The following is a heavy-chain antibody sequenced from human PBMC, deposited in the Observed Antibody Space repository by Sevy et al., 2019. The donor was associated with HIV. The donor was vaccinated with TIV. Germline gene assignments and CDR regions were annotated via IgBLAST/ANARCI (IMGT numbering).Heavy chain of an antibody. Sequence: GGSLRLSCSASGFTFSSYAMHWVRQAPGKGLEYVSAISSNGGGTNYADSVKGRFTISRDNSKNTLYLQMSNLRAEDTAVYYCVKEVAFPYCGGDCDSGGEVYYYYMDVWGKGTTVTVSS. V-gene: IGHV3-64D*06. CDR2: ISSNGGGT. CDR3: VKEVAFPYCGGDCDSGGEVYYYYMDV. CDR1: GFTFSSYA. J-gene: IGHJ6*03. D-gene: IGHD2-21*02.